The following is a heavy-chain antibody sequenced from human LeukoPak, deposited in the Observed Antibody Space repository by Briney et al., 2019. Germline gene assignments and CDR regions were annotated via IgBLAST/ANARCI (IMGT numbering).Heavy chain of an antibody. CDR1: GFMFSSNW. CDR2: IKQDGSEK. D-gene: IGHD3-22*01. CDR3: ARDFRPLTYYYDSSGYYYYGLSDY. Sequence: PGGSLRLSCAASGFMFSSNWMSWVRLAPGKGLEWVANIKQDGSEKYYVDSVKGRFTISRDNAKNSLYLQMNSLRAEDTAVYYCARDFRPLTYYYDSSGYYYYGLSDYWGQGTLVTVSS. J-gene: IGHJ4*02. V-gene: IGHV3-7*01.